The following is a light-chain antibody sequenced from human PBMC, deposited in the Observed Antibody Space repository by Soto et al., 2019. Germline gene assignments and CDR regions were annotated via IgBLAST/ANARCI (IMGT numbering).Light chain of an antibody. Sequence: VIWMTQSPSLLSASTLDIVTISCRVSQGLSSYLAWYQQKPGKAPELLIYAASTLQCGVPSRFSGSGSGTDFTLTISCLQAEDFATYYCLQYYSLPPTFGEGTKVDIK. CDR3: LQYYSLPPT. CDR2: AAS. CDR1: QGLSSY. J-gene: IGKJ4*01. V-gene: IGKV1D-8*01.